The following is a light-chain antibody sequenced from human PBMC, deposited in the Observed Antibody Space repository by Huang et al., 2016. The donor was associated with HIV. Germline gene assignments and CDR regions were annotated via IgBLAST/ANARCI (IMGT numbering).Light chain of an antibody. CDR1: QSVLDNSNNKNG. Sequence: DIVMTQSPDSLAVSLGERATINCKSSQSVLDNSNNKNGSGWFQQKPGQPPKRLSDWASSRASGVPDRFSGSGSGTDFTLTISSLQAEDVAVYYCHQYYNTPYTFGQGTKLEIK. J-gene: IGKJ2*01. V-gene: IGKV4-1*01. CDR2: WAS. CDR3: HQYYNTPYT.